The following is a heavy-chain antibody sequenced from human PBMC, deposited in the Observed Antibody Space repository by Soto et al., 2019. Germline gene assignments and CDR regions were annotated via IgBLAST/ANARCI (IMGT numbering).Heavy chain of an antibody. Sequence: PSETLSLTCAVSGYSISSGYYWGWIRQPPGKGLEWIGSIYHSGSTYYNPSLKSRVTISVDTSKNQFSLKLSSVTAADTAVYYCARERIAATSSGGMGVWGQGTTVTVSS. J-gene: IGHJ6*02. V-gene: IGHV4-38-2*02. CDR1: GYSISSGYY. CDR2: IYHSGST. CDR3: ARERIAATSSGGMGV. D-gene: IGHD6-13*01.